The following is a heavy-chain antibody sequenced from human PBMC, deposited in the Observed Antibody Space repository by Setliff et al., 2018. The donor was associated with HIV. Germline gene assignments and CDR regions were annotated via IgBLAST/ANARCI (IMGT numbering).Heavy chain of an antibody. CDR3: TLSSPYYDSLDY. Sequence: GGSLRLSCAASGFTFSSYGMHWVRQAPGKGLERVAFIRYDGSNKYYADSVKGRFTISRDNNKNTLYLQMNSLRAEDTAVYYCTLSSPYYDSLDYWGQGTLVTVSS. D-gene: IGHD3-22*01. CDR1: GFTFSSYG. CDR2: IRYDGSNK. J-gene: IGHJ4*02. V-gene: IGHV3-30*02.